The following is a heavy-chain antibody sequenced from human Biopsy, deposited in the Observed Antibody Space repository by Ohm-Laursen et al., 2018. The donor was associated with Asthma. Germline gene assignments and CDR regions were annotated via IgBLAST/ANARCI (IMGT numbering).Heavy chain of an antibody. CDR1: GFAVSRDH. J-gene: IGHJ4*02. Sequence: GSLRLSCAASGFAVSRDHMFWVRQAPGKGLEWVSVIYSGGTSHTADSVRGGFTISRDYSKNTLYLQMHSLIAEDAAVYYYARGDSSNWSHYYFDYWGQGTLVTVSS. D-gene: IGHD3-22*01. V-gene: IGHV3-53*01. CDR2: IYSGGTS. CDR3: ARGDSSNWSHYYFDY.